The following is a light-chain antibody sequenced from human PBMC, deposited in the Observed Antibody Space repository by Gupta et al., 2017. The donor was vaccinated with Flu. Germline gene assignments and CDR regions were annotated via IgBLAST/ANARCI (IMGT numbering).Light chain of an antibody. J-gene: IGKJ1*01. CDR2: DAS. V-gene: IGKV3-20*01. Sequence: GSLEFAPGQRPAPAFRSIPTGIRSNLAWYQQKPGKAPMLLIYDASSRAIGIPQRFRGSGYGTDFTLTISRLEREDFATYYCQQGGSSPRTFGQGTQVEIK. CDR3: QQGGSSPRT. CDR1: PTGIRSN.